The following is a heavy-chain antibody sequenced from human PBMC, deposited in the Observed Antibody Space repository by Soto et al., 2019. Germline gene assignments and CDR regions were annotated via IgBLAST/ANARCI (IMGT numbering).Heavy chain of an antibody. J-gene: IGHJ6*02. CDR3: AAAYYDILTGFNYGGLNGMDV. V-gene: IGHV1-58*01. CDR1: GFTFTSSA. Sequence: GASVKVSCKASGFTFTSSAVQWVRQARGQRLEWIGWIVVGSGNTNYAQKFQERVTITRDMSTSTAYMELSSLRSEDAAVYYCAAAYYDILTGFNYGGLNGMDVWGQGTTVTVSS. D-gene: IGHD3-9*01. CDR2: IVVGSGNT.